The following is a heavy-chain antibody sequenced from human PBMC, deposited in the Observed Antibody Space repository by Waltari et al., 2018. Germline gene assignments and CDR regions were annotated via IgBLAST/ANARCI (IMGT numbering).Heavy chain of an antibody. CDR2: IGGRGGRK. V-gene: IGHV3-23*01. CDR3: AKGEGWYSGTYYYYYGMDV. D-gene: IGHD1-26*01. J-gene: IGHJ6*02. Sequence: EVQLLESGGGLVQPGGSLRLSCAASGFTFSSYAMSWVRQAPGKGVEWVSEIGGRGGRKSCAGSVKGRFTISRDNSKNWLCLQMNSLRAEDTAVYYWAKGEGWYSGTYYYYYGMDVWGQGTTVTVSS. CDR1: GFTFSSYA.